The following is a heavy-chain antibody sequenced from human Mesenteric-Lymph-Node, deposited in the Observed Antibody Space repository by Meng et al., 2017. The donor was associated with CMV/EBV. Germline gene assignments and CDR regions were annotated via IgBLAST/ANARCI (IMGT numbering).Heavy chain of an antibody. D-gene: IGHD3/OR15-3a*01. CDR2: INPNNGGT. Sequence: ASVKVSCKPSGYTFTAHYIHWVRQAPGQGLEWIGFINPNNGGTNWAQKFLGRVTLTRDTAISTAYMELSRLTSEDAAVYYCAKSHSDFWTGYLPYMDVWGQGTTVTVSS. CDR3: AKSHSDFWTGYLPYMDV. CDR1: GYTFTAHY. J-gene: IGHJ6*02. V-gene: IGHV1-2*02.